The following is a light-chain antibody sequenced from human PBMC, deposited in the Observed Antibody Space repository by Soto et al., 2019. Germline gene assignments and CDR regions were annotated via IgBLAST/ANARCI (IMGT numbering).Light chain of an antibody. V-gene: IGKV3-20*01. J-gene: IGKJ1*01. CDR3: QQYGSSLTWT. CDR2: DAS. CDR1: QTVSSY. Sequence: IVLTQSPGTLSLSPGERATLSGRASQTVSSYLLWYQQKRGQAPRLXVYDASNRATGIPARFSGSGSGTDLTLTISSLEPEDFAVYDCQQYGSSLTWTFGQGTQVDIK.